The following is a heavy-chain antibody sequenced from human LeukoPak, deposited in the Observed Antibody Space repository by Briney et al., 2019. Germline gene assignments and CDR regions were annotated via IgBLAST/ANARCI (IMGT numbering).Heavy chain of an antibody. J-gene: IGHJ3*02. Sequence: SETLPLTCAVSGGSINSGPYSWSWFRQPPGKGLEWIGYIYHSGSTSYNPSLKSRVTISLDRSKNQFSLNLSSVTAADTAVYYCARDRGSHDAFDIWGQGTMVTVSS. CDR3: ARDRGSHDAFDI. CDR2: IYHSGST. D-gene: IGHD2-15*01. V-gene: IGHV4-30-2*01. CDR1: GGSINSGPYS.